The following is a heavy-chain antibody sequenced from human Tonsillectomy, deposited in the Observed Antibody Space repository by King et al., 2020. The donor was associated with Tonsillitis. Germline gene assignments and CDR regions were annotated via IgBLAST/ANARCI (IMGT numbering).Heavy chain of an antibody. Sequence: HVQLQESGPGLVKPSETLYLTCTVSGGSISSDWWSWIXXPAGKGLEWIGRIYISGSTYYNPSLKSRVTMSVDTSKSQFSLKLSSVTAADTAVYYCAKGAGSGTAVAGDWGQGTLVTVSS. J-gene: IGHJ4*02. CDR2: IYISGST. CDR1: GGSISSDW. CDR3: AKGAGSGTAVAGD. D-gene: IGHD6-19*01. V-gene: IGHV4-4*07.